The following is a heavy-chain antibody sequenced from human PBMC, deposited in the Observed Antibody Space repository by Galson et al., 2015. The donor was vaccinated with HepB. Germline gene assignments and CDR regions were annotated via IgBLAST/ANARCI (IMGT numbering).Heavy chain of an antibody. V-gene: IGHV1-8*02. CDR1: GGTFSSYA. J-gene: IGHJ4*02. CDR2: MNPNSGNT. CDR3: ARGPQGKANHLDY. D-gene: IGHD3-10*01. Sequence: SVKVSCKASGGTFSSYAISWVRQATGQGLEWMGWMNPNSGNTGYAQKFQGRVTMTRNTSISTAYMELSSLRSEDTAVYYCARGPQGKANHLDYWGQGTLVTVSS.